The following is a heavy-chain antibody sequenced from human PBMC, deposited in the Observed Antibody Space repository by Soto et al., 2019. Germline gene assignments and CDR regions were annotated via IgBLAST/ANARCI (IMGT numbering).Heavy chain of an antibody. J-gene: IGHJ4*02. Sequence: GGSLRLSCAASGFTFSSYGMHWVRQAPGKGLEWVAVISYDGSNKYYADSVKGRFTISRDNSKNTLYLQMNSLRAEDTAVYYCAKGTVFHTFDYWGQGTLVTVSS. CDR1: GFTFSSYG. CDR2: ISYDGSNK. V-gene: IGHV3-30*18. D-gene: IGHD4-4*01. CDR3: AKGTVFHTFDY.